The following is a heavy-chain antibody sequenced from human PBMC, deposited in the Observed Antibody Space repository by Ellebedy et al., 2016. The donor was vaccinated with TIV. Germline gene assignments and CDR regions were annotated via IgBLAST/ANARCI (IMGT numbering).Heavy chain of an antibody. D-gene: IGHD6-19*01. J-gene: IGHJ4*02. CDR1: EFTFGNYW. CDR2: INQDGSAK. CDR3: ARGGVVAGADY. V-gene: IGHV3-7*03. Sequence: GESLKISCAASEFTFGNYWMNWVRQAPGKGLEWVANINQDGSAKYYVDSVKGRFTISRDNAKNSLYLQMNSLRGEDTAVYYCARGGVVAGADYWGQGTLVTVSS.